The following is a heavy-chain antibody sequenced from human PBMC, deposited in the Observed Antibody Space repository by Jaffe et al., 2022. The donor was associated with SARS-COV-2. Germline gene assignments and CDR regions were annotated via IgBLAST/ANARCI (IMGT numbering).Heavy chain of an antibody. D-gene: IGHD3-10*01. Sequence: QVQLQESGPGLVKPSETLSLTCTVSGGSISSYYWSWIRQPPGKGLEWIGYIYYSGSTNYNPSLKSRVTISVDTSKNQFSLKLSSVTAADTAVYYCAREEADHYGHHFDYWGQGTLVTVSS. CDR2: IYYSGST. CDR1: GGSISSYY. CDR3: AREEADHYGHHFDY. V-gene: IGHV4-59*01. J-gene: IGHJ4*02.